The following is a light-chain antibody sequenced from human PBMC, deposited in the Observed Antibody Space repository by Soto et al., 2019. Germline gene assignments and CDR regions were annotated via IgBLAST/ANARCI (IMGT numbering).Light chain of an antibody. CDR3: QQYSNWPPYT. Sequence: EIVMTQSPATLSVSPGERATLSCRASQSVSSKLAWYQQKPGQAPRLLIYAASTRATGIPARFSGSGSGTEFSLTTTSMQSEDFAGYYCQQYSNWPPYTFGQGTKLEIK. J-gene: IGKJ2*01. CDR1: QSVSSK. V-gene: IGKV3-15*01. CDR2: AAS.